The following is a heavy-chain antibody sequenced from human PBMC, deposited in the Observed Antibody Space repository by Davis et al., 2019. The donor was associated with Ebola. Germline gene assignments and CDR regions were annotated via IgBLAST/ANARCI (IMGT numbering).Heavy chain of an antibody. Sequence: PGGSLRLSCAASGFTFNKYWMHWVRHAPGKGLVYVSRISSDGGITSYADSVKGRFTISRDNAKDSLYLQMNSLRAEDTAVYYCARGSRNMDVWGQGTTVTVSS. V-gene: IGHV3-74*01. J-gene: IGHJ6*02. CDR2: ISSDGGIT. CDR3: ARGSRNMDV. CDR1: GFTFNKYW.